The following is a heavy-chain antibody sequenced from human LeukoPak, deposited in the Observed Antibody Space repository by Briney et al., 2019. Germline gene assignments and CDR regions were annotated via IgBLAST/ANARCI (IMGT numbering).Heavy chain of an antibody. CDR3: AREGCSGGVCYCDY. D-gene: IGHD2-15*01. CDR2: IDASGNT. Sequence: SESLSLTCTVSGGSISYYYWTWIRQPAGKGLEWIGRIDASGNTKYTPSLRSRVTLSIDTSGQQFSLKLSSVTAADTAVYFCAREGCSGGVCYCDYCGRGTLVTVSS. CDR1: GGSISYYY. V-gene: IGHV4-4*07. J-gene: IGHJ4*02.